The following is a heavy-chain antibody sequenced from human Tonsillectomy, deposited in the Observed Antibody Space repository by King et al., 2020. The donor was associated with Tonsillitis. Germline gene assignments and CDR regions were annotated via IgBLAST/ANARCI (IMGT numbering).Heavy chain of an antibody. Sequence: VQLVESGGGVVQPGRALRLPCAASGFTFSNTGKHWVRQAPGRGLEWVAVISTDGRNKFYADSVKGRFTVSRDNSKNTLYLEMNSLRAGDTALYYCTKEEMTTIFNFDYWGQGTLVTVSS. J-gene: IGHJ4*02. CDR1: GFTFSNTG. V-gene: IGHV3-30*18. CDR2: ISTDGRNK. D-gene: IGHD5-24*01. CDR3: TKEEMTTIFNFDY.